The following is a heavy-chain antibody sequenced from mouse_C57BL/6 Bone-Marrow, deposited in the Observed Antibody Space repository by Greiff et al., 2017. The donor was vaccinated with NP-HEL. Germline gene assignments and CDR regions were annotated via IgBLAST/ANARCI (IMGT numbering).Heavy chain of an antibody. D-gene: IGHD2-12*01. J-gene: IGHJ2*01. CDR1: GFTFSSYG. CDR3: ARHYYSNFDY. V-gene: IGHV5-6*01. Sequence: EVKVVESGGDLVKPGGSLKLSCAASGFTFSSYGMSWVRQTPDKRLEWVATISSGGSYTYYPDSVKGRFTISRDNAKNTLYLQMSSLKAEDTAMYYSARHYYSNFDYWGQGTTLTVSS. CDR2: ISSGGSYT.